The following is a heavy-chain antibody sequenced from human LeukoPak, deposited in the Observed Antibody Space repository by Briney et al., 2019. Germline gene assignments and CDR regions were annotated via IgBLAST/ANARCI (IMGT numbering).Heavy chain of an antibody. V-gene: IGHV3-73*01. CDR1: GFSFSGSA. J-gene: IGHJ4*02. Sequence: QAGGSLKLSCAASGFSFSGSAMHWVRQASGKGLEWVGRIRSKAKNYATAYAASVKGRFAISRDDSKNTAYLQMNSLKTEDSAVYYCIRPYTSSSVDFDYWGQGTLVTVSS. D-gene: IGHD6-6*01. CDR2: IRSKAKNYAT. CDR3: IRPYTSSSVDFDY.